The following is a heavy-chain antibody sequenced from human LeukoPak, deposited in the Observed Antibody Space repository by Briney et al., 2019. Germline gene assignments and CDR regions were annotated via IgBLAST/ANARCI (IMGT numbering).Heavy chain of an antibody. Sequence: EASVKVSCKASGYTFTGYYMHWVRPAPGQGLAWMGWINPNSGGTNYAQKFQGRVTMTRDTSISTAYMELSRLRSDDTAVYYCARDLSPVVVVAATTPYYYYGMDVWGQGTTVTVSS. CDR3: ARDLSPVVVVAATTPYYYYGMDV. CDR1: GYTFTGYY. J-gene: IGHJ6*02. V-gene: IGHV1-2*02. D-gene: IGHD2-15*01. CDR2: INPNSGGT.